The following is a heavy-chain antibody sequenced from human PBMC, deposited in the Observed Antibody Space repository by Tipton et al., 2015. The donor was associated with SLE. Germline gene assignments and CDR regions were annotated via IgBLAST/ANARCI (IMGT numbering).Heavy chain of an antibody. CDR2: IYYSGST. CDR3: ARDSRLHWYFDL. V-gene: IGHV4-39*07. CDR1: GGSISSYY. J-gene: IGHJ2*01. D-gene: IGHD2-2*01. Sequence: LRLSCTVSGGSISSYYWGWIRQPPGKGLEWIGSIYYSGSTYYNPSLKSRVTISVDTSKNQFSLKLSSVTAADTAVYYCARDSRLHWYFDLWGRGTLVTVSS.